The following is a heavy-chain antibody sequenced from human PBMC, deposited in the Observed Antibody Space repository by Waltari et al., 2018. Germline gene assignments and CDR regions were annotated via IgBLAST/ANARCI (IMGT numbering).Heavy chain of an antibody. CDR3: ARDGPYSSSSENWFDP. D-gene: IGHD6-6*01. Sequence: QLQLQESGPGLVKPSETLSLTCTVSCGSISSSSYYWGWIRQPQGKGLEGLGSIYCTGTTYYNPSLRSRVTISVDTSKNQFSMKLSSVTAADTTVYYCARDGPYSSSSENWFDPWGQGTLVTVSS. V-gene: IGHV4-39*07. J-gene: IGHJ5*02. CDR1: CGSISSSSYY. CDR2: IYCTGTT.